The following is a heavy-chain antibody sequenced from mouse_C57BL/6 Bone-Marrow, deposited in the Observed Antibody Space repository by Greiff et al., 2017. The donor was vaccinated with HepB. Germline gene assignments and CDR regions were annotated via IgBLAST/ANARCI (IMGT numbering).Heavy chain of an antibody. CDR3: ARRGGSSYFDY. Sequence: VKLMESGAELARPGASVKMSCKASGYTFTSYTMHWVKQRPGQGLEWIGYINPSSGYTKYNQKFKDKATLTADKSSSTAYMQLSSLTSEDSAVYYCARRGGSSYFDYWGQGTTLTVSS. CDR1: GYTFTSYT. D-gene: IGHD1-1*01. J-gene: IGHJ2*01. V-gene: IGHV1-4*01. CDR2: INPSSGYT.